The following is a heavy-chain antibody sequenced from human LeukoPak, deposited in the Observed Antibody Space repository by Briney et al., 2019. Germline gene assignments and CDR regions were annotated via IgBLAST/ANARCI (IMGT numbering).Heavy chain of an antibody. CDR2: ISSSGSTI. CDR3: ARDPPCGGDCLDAFDI. V-gene: IGHV3-11*01. D-gene: IGHD2-21*01. Sequence: GGSLRLSCAASGFTFSDYYMSWIRQAPGKGLEWVSYISSSGSTIYYADSVKGRFTISRDNAKNSLYLQMNSLRAEDTAVYYCARDPPCGGDCLDAFDIWGQGTMVTVSS. J-gene: IGHJ3*02. CDR1: GFTFSDYY.